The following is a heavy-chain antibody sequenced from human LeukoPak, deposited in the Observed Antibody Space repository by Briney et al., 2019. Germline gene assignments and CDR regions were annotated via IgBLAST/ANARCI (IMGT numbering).Heavy chain of an antibody. Sequence: GGSLRLSCAAFGFTFSSYWMHWVRQAPGKGLVWDSRINSDGSSTSYADSVKGRFTISRDNAKNTLYLQMNSLRAEDTAVYYCARVLFYYDILTGSHAAYGMDVWGQGTTVTVSS. CDR3: ARVLFYYDILTGSHAAYGMDV. D-gene: IGHD3-9*01. V-gene: IGHV3-74*01. CDR1: GFTFSSYW. CDR2: INSDGSST. J-gene: IGHJ6*02.